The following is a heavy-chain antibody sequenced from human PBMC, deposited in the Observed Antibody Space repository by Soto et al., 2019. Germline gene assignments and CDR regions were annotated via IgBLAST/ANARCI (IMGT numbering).Heavy chain of an antibody. D-gene: IGHD2-2*02. CDR3: ARQVPAAIRLGWFDP. CDR2: IYYSGST. Sequence: SETLSLTCTVSGGSISRSTYYWGWIRQPPGKGLEWIGSIYYSGSTYYRPSLKSRVTISVDTSKNQFSLKLSSVTAADTAVYYCARQVPAAIRLGWFDPWGQGTPVTVSS. CDR1: GGSISRSTYY. V-gene: IGHV4-39*01. J-gene: IGHJ5*02.